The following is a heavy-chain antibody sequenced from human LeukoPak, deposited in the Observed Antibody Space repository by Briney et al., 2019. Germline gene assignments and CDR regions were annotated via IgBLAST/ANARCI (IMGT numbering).Heavy chain of an antibody. CDR2: ISSNGGST. J-gene: IGHJ4*02. D-gene: IGHD3-3*01. CDR3: ARVYPGTNYDFWSGYSDY. V-gene: IGHV3-64*01. CDR1: GFTFSSYA. Sequence: GGSLRLSCAASGFTFSSYAMHWVRQVPGKGLEFVSAISSNGGSTYYANSVKGRFTISRDNSKNTLYLQMGSLRAEDMAVYYCARVYPGTNYDFWSGYSDYWGRGTLVTVSS.